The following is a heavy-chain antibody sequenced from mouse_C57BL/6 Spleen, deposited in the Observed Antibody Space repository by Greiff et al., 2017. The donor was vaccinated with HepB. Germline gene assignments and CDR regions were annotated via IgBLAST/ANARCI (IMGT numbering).Heavy chain of an antibody. J-gene: IGHJ3*01. CDR2: IRSKSNNYAT. CDR1: GFSFNTYA. V-gene: IGHV10-1*01. Sequence: EVKLMESGGGLVQPKGSLKLSCAASGFSFNTYAMNWVRQAPGKGLEWVARIRSKSNNYATYYADSVKDRFTISRDDSESMLYLQMNNLKTEDTAMYYCSGGYYEFAYWGQGTLVTVSA. CDR3: SGGYYEFAY. D-gene: IGHD2-3*01.